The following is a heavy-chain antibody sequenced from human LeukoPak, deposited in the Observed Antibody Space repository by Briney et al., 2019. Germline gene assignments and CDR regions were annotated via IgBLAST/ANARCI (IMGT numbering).Heavy chain of an antibody. CDR2: MNPNSGNT. CDR1: GYTFTTYD. D-gene: IGHD5-18*01. J-gene: IGHJ4*02. V-gene: IGHV1-8*03. CDR3: VREFVLVGYSYGYSGANDY. Sequence: GASVKVSCKASGYTFTTYDINWVRQATGQGLEWMGWMNPNSGNTGYAQKFQGRVTITRNTSVSTAYMELSSLRSEDTAVYYCVREFVLVGYSYGYSGANDYWGQGTLVTVSS.